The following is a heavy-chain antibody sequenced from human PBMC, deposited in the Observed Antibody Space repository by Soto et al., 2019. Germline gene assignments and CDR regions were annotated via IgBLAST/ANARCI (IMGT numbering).Heavy chain of an antibody. D-gene: IGHD5-12*01. V-gene: IGHV1-18*01. J-gene: IGHJ4*03. CDR1: GYTFTSYG. CDR3: ARDNVLLLVAASAFYT. CDR2: ISAYNGNT. Sequence: ASVKVSCKASGYTFTSYGISWVRQAPGQGLEWMGWISAYNGNTNYAQKLQGRVTMTTDTSTSTAYMELRSLRSDDTAVYYCARDNVLLLVAASAFYTWGQGNILPVSS.